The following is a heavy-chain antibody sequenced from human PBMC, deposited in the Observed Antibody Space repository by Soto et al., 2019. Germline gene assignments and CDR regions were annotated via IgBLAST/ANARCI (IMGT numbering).Heavy chain of an antibody. CDR2: ISAYNGNT. Sequence: GASVKVSCKASGYTFTSYGISWVRQAPGQGLEWMGWISAYNGNTNYAQKLQGRVTMTTDTSTSTAYMELRSLRSDDTAVYYCASEYYDSSGYYGTDAFDIWGQGTMVTVSS. V-gene: IGHV1-18*01. CDR1: GYTFTSYG. CDR3: ASEYYDSSGYYGTDAFDI. J-gene: IGHJ3*02. D-gene: IGHD3-22*01.